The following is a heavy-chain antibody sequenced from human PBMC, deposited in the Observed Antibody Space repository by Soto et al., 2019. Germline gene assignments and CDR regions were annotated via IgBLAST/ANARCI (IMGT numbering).Heavy chain of an antibody. CDR3: AKGGWFGELLNYYYGMDV. CDR1: GFTFSSYG. D-gene: IGHD3-10*01. CDR2: ISYDGSNK. Sequence: SLRLSCAASGFTFSSYGMHWVRQAPGKGLEWVAVISYDGSNKYYADSVKGRFTISRDNSKNTLYLQMNSLRAEDTAVYYCAKGGWFGELLNYYYGMDV. J-gene: IGHJ6*01. V-gene: IGHV3-30*18.